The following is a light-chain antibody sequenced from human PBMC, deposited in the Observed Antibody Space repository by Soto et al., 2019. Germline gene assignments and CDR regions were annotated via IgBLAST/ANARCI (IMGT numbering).Light chain of an antibody. Sequence: IEMTQSPATLSVSPGESATLSCKASQSVSTTLAWYQQKPGQAPRLLIYGASTRATGVPARFSGSGSGTEFTLTTSNLQSEDFAVYYFQLYNNWPPLWAFGQGTKVDIK. J-gene: IGKJ1*01. V-gene: IGKV3-15*01. CDR3: QLYNNWPPLWA. CDR1: QSVSTT. CDR2: GAS.